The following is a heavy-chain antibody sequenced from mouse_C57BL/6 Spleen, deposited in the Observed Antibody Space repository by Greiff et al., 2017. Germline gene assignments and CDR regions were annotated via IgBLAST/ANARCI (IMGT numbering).Heavy chain of an antibody. J-gene: IGHJ2*01. CDR1: GYTFTSYW. D-gene: IGHD2-4*01. CDR2: IDPSGSYT. CDR3: ARGAYDYDVDD. V-gene: IGHV1-50*01. Sequence: QVQLQQPGAELVKPGASVKLSCKASGYTFTSYWMQWVQQRPGQGLEWIGEIDPSGSYTNYTQKFKGKATLTVDTYYSTAYMQLSSLTSEVSAVYYGARGAYDYDVDDWGKGTTLTVSS.